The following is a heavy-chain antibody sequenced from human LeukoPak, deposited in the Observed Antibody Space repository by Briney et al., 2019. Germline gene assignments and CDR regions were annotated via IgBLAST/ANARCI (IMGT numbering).Heavy chain of an antibody. J-gene: IGHJ3*02. Sequence: GGSLRLSCAASGFTFSDYYMSWIRQAPGKGLEWVSYISSSGSTIYYADSVKGRFTISRDNAKNLLYLQMNSLRAEDTAVYYCAGVVGRTYAFDIWGQGTMVTVSS. D-gene: IGHD1-26*01. CDR3: AGVVGRTYAFDI. CDR2: ISSSGSTI. V-gene: IGHV3-11*01. CDR1: GFTFSDYY.